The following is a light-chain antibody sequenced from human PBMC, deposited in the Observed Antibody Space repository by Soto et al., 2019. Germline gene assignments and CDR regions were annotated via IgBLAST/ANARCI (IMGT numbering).Light chain of an antibody. CDR2: DAT. V-gene: IGKV1-39*01. Sequence: DIQMTQSPSSLSASVGDRVTITCRASQSISSYLNWYQQRPGKAPNLLIYDATRLHSGVPPRFSGSGYGTDFTLTISSLQPEDFATYYCQQSYSTPTFGQGTKVDIK. CDR1: QSISSY. CDR3: QQSYSTPT. J-gene: IGKJ1*01.